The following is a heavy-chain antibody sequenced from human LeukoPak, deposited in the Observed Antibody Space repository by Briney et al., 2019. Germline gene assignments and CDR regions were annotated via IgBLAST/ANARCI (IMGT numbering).Heavy chain of an antibody. J-gene: IGHJ4*02. V-gene: IGHV1-69*13. D-gene: IGHD3-22*01. CDR1: GGTFSSYA. Sequence: ASVKVFCKASGGTFSSYAISWVRQAPGQGLEWMGGVIPIFGTANYAQKFQGRVTITADESTSTAYMELSSLRSEDTAVYYCAAYYYDSSGIQFDYWGQGTLVTVSS. CDR2: VIPIFGTA. CDR3: AAYYYDSSGIQFDY.